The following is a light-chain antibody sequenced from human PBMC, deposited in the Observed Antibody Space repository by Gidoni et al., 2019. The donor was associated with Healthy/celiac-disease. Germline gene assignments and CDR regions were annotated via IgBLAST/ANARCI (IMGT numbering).Light chain of an antibody. CDR3: AAWDDSLSARWV. V-gene: IGLV1-47*01. J-gene: IGLJ3*02. CDR1: SSNIGSNY. CDR2: RNN. Sequence: QSVLPQPPSASGTPGQSVTISCSGSSSNIGSNYVYWYQQLPGTAPKLLIYRNNQRPSGVPDRFSGSKSGTSASLAISGLRSEDEADYYCAAWDDSLSARWVFGGGTKLTVL.